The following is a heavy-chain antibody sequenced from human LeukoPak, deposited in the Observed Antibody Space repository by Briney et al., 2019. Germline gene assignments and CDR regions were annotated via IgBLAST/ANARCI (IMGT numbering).Heavy chain of an antibody. Sequence: ASVKVSCKASGYTFTGYYIHWVRQAPGQGLEWMGWINPNSGGTNCAQKFQGRVTMTRDTSISTAYMELSSLRSDDTALYYCAREGGDYISTSYVYWGQGTLVTVSS. V-gene: IGHV1-2*02. CDR2: INPNSGGT. J-gene: IGHJ4*02. CDR3: AREGGDYISTSYVY. D-gene: IGHD2/OR15-2a*01. CDR1: GYTFTGYY.